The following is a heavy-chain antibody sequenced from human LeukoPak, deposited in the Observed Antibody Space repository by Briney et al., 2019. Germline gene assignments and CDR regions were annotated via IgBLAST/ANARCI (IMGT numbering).Heavy chain of an antibody. CDR2: ISSSSSYI. D-gene: IGHD3-22*01. CDR1: GFTFSSYS. Sequence: GGSLRLSCAASGFTFSSYSMNWVRQAPGKGLEWVSSISSSSSYIYYADSVKGRFTISRDNAKNSLYLQMNSLRAEDTAVYYCARVGPINYYDSSGYPGDWFDPWGQGTLVTVSS. V-gene: IGHV3-21*01. J-gene: IGHJ5*02. CDR3: ARVGPINYYDSSGYPGDWFDP.